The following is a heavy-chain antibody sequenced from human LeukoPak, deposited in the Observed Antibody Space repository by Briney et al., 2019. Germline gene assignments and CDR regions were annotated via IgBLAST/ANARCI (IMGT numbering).Heavy chain of an antibody. J-gene: IGHJ4*02. CDR3: ATGVNFDY. CDR2: INPNSGAT. V-gene: IGHV1-2*02. Sequence: ASVKVSRMPSGNTFSGYYMHWVRRAPGQGLEWMGWINPNSGATNYAQKFQGSVTMTRDTSITTAYMELSSLRSDDTAIFYCATGVNFDYWGQGTLVSVSS. CDR1: GNTFSGYY.